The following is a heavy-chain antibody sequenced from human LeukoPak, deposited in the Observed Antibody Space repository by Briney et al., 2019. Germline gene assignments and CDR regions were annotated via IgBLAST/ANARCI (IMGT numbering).Heavy chain of an antibody. CDR1: GFTFSSYS. J-gene: IGHJ4*02. D-gene: IGHD2-2*01. CDR2: ISSSSSYI. CDR3: ARELRSSTSCSDY. Sequence: GGSLRHSCAASGFTFSSYSMNWVRQAPGKGLEWVSSISSSSSYIYYADSVKGRFTISRDNAKNSLYLQMNSLRAEDTAVYYCARELRSSTSCSDYWGQGTLVTVSS. V-gene: IGHV3-21*01.